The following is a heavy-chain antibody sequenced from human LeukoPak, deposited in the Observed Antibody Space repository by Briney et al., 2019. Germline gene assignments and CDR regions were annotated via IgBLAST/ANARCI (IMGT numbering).Heavy chain of an antibody. D-gene: IGHD5-18*01. CDR1: GGSISSGNFY. V-gene: IGHV4-39*01. CDR2: IHYSDGST. J-gene: IGHJ4*02. Sequence: KPSETLSLTCSVSGGSISSGNFYWGWIRQPPGKGLEWIASIHYSDGSTYYNPSLKSRVTISVDKSKNQFSLRLSSVTAADTATYYCANLRGYSYGYWDSWGQGTLVTVSS. CDR3: ANLRGYSYGYWDS.